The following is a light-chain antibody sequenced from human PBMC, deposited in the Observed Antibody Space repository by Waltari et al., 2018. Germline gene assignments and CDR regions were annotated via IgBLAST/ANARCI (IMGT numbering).Light chain of an antibody. J-gene: IGLJ2*01. CDR2: SNN. CDR1: RPNIGSNT. V-gene: IGLV1-44*01. Sequence: QSVLTQPPSASGTPGQRVTISCSGSRPNIGSNTVNWYQQLPGTAPKLLIYSNNQRPSGVPDRFSGSKSGTSASLAISGLQSEDEADYYCAAWDDSLNGLVVFGGGTKLTVL. CDR3: AAWDDSLNGLVV.